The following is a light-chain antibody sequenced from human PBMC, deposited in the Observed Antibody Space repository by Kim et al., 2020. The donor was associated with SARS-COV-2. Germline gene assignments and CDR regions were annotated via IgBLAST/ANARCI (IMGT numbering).Light chain of an antibody. V-gene: IGKV1-5*03. Sequence: DIQMTQSPSTLSASVGDRVTITCRASQSINTQLAWYEQKPGKAPRLLIYKASTLEDGVPSRFSGSGTGTEFTLTISSLQPADFDTFYCPQYNDSACTLGQETRLEI. J-gene: IGKJ2*02. CDR1: QSINTQ. CDR3: PQYNDSACT. CDR2: KAS.